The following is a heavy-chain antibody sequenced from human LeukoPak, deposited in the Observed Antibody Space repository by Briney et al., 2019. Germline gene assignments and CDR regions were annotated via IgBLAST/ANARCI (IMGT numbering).Heavy chain of an antibody. D-gene: IGHD5-18*01. Sequence: PSETLSLTCAVYGGSFSDHYWNWIRQPSGKGLEWIGEINHSGTTNYNASLRSLVTISVDTYKNHFSLKLNSMTAADTAVYYCARKASHYSYGLRAIDYWGQGNLVTVSS. CDR1: GGSFSDHY. CDR3: ARKASHYSYGLRAIDY. CDR2: INHSGTT. V-gene: IGHV4-34*01. J-gene: IGHJ4*02.